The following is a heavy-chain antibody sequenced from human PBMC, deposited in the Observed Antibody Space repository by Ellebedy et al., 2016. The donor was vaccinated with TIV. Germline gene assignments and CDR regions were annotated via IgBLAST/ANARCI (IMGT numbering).Heavy chain of an antibody. D-gene: IGHD3-10*01. Sequence: AASVKVSCKASGYTFSNYGISWVRQAPGQGLEWMGWISSYNGNTNSAQKLQGRLTMTTDTSTSTAYMELRSLRSDDTAVYYCARSAVRITMVRGVMPDLDDWGQGTLVSVSS. CDR2: ISSYNGNT. V-gene: IGHV1-18*01. CDR1: GYTFSNYG. J-gene: IGHJ4*02. CDR3: ARSAVRITMVRGVMPDLDD.